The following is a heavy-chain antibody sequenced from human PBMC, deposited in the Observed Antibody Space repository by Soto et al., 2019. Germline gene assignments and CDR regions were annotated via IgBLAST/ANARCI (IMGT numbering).Heavy chain of an antibody. CDR3: ARHGLSGYCSSTSCSNYYYYYMDV. Sequence: PGDSLKISCKGSGYSFTSYWIGWVRQMPGKGLEWMGIIYPGDSDTRYSPSFQGQVTISADKSISTAYLQWSSLKASDTAMYYCARHGLSGYCSSTSCSNYYYYYMDVWGKGTTVTVSS. V-gene: IGHV5-51*01. CDR2: IYPGDSDT. D-gene: IGHD2-2*01. J-gene: IGHJ6*03. CDR1: GYSFTSYW.